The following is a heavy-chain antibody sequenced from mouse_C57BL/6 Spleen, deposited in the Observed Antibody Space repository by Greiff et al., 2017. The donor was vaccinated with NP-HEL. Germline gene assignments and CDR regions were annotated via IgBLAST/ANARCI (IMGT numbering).Heavy chain of an antibody. CDR1: GYTFTSYW. V-gene: IGHV1-7*01. D-gene: IGHD1-1*01. J-gene: IGHJ3*01. CDR2: INPSSGYT. CDR3: ERCPSYCYAFAD. Sequence: VQLKESGADLVKPGASVKLSCKASGYTFTSYWMPWVHQRPGQGLEWIGYINPSSGYTKYNQTFKDKATLTADKSSSTAYMQLSSLTYEDSAVYYCERCPSYCYAFADWGQGTLVTVSA.